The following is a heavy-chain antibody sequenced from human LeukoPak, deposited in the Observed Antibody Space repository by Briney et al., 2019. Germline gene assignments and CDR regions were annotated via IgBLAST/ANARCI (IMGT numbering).Heavy chain of an antibody. CDR3: AKDSGLGLYYYDSSGYADY. CDR1: GFTFSSYW. J-gene: IGHJ4*02. Sequence: GGSLRLSCAASGFTFSSYWMSWVRQAPGKGLEWVAVISYDGSNKYYADSVKGRFTISRDNSKNTLYLQMNSLRAEDTAVYYCAKDSGLGLYYYDSSGYADYWGQGTLVTVSS. CDR2: ISYDGSNK. D-gene: IGHD3-22*01. V-gene: IGHV3-30*18.